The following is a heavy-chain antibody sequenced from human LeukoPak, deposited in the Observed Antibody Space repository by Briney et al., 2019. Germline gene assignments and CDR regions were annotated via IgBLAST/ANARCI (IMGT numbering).Heavy chain of an antibody. CDR3: AKEAAGTLRSDGADY. J-gene: IGHJ4*02. V-gene: IGHV3-23*01. Sequence: GGSLRLSCAASGFTFSSYAMSWVRQAPGKGLERVSAISGSGGSTYYADSVKGRFTISRDNSKNTLYLQMNSLRAEDTAVYYCAKEAAGTLRSDGADYWGQGTLVTVPS. D-gene: IGHD6-13*01. CDR1: GFTFSSYA. CDR2: ISGSGGST.